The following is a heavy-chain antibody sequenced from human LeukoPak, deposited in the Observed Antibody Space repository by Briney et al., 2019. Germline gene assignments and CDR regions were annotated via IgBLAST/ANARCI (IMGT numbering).Heavy chain of an antibody. V-gene: IGHV4-34*01. D-gene: IGHD2-15*01. J-gene: IGHJ5*02. CDR1: GGSFSGYY. Sequence: SETLSLTCAVYGGSFSGYYWSWIRQPPGKGLEWIGEINHSGSTNYNPSLKSRVTISVDTSKNQFSLKLSSVTAADTAVYYCARDRCSGGSCYWFDPWGQGTLVTVSS. CDR3: ARDRCSGGSCYWFDP. CDR2: INHSGST.